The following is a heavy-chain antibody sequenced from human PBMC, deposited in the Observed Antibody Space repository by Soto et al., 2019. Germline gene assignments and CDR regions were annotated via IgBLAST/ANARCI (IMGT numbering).Heavy chain of an antibody. CDR3: ARDLTVFPFDY. Sequence: EVQLVESGGGLVKPGGSLRLSCAASGFTFSSYSMNWVRQAPVKGLEWVSSISSSSSYIYYADSVNGRFTISRENAKHSLYLQMNSLRAEDTAVYYCARDLTVFPFDYWGHGTLVTVSS. V-gene: IGHV3-21*01. J-gene: IGHJ5*01. D-gene: IGHD4-4*01. CDR1: GFTFSSYS. CDR2: ISSSSSYI.